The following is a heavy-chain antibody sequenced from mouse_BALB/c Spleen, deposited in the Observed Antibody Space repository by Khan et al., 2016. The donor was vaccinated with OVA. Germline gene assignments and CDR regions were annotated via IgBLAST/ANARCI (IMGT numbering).Heavy chain of an antibody. CDR1: GDSITSGF. J-gene: IGHJ3*01. V-gene: IGHV3-8*02. Sequence: EVQLQESGPSLVQSSQTLSLTCSVTGDSITSGFWSWVRKFPGNKLEYMGYMIYSGYTYYNPSLKGRFSITRHTSKNQYYLQLNSVTTEDTATYXCARSTYKYAFAYWGQGALVTVSA. D-gene: IGHD1-3*01. CDR3: ARSTYKYAFAY. CDR2: MIYSGYT.